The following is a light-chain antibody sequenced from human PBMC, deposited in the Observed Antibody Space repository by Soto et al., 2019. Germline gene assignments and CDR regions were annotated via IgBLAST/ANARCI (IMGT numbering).Light chain of an antibody. V-gene: IGKV4-1*01. J-gene: IGKJ2*01. CDR3: QQYYSTPYT. Sequence: DIVMTQSPASLAVSLGERATINCKSSQSVLYSSNNKNYLAWYQQKPRQPPKLLIYWASTRESGVPDRFSGSGSGTDFTLTISSLQAEDVAVYYCQQYYSTPYTVGQGTKLEIK. CDR2: WAS. CDR1: QSVLYSSNNKNY.